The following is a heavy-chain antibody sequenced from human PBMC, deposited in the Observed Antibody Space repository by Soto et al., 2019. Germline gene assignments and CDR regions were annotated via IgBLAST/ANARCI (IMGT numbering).Heavy chain of an antibody. J-gene: IGHJ6*01. Sequence: GESLKISCKGSGYSFTSYWIGWVRQMPGKGLEWMGIIYPGDSDTRYSPSFQGQVTISADKSISPAYLLWSSLKASDTDMYYCARLALESSDFWSGYLHPRRYYGMYGWGQGTTVT. CDR1: GYSFTSYW. CDR2: IYPGDSDT. V-gene: IGHV5-51*01. CDR3: ARLALESSDFWSGYLHPRRYYGMYG. D-gene: IGHD3-3*01.